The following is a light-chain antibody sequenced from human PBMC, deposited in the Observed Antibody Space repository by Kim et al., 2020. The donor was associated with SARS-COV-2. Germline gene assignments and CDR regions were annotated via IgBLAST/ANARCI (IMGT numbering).Light chain of an antibody. CDR1: QDISTY. CDR3: QQYDDLPYT. J-gene: IGKJ2*01. Sequence: SASLGARVTITCQASQDISTYLSWYQQKPGRAPKLLIYDAFNLETGVPSRFRGRGSGTDFTFTISGLQPEDIGTYYCQQYDDLPYTFGQGTKLEI. CDR2: DAF. V-gene: IGKV1-33*01.